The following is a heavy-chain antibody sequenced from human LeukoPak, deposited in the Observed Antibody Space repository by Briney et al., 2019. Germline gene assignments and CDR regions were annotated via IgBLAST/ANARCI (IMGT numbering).Heavy chain of an antibody. CDR1: GITLNDLS. CDR3: ATDGIPGATTTLDY. J-gene: IGHJ4*02. CDR2: FDPEDGET. D-gene: IGHD1-26*01. V-gene: IGHV1-24*01. Sequence: ASVRVSCKVSGITLNDLSIQWVRQAPGKGLEWMGGFDPEDGETIYAPKFQARVTMAQDTYEDTAYMELSSLRSEDTAVYYCATDGIPGATTTLDYWGQGTLVTVSS.